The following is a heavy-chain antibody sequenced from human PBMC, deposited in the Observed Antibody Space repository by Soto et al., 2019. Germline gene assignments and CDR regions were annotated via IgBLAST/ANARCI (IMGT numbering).Heavy chain of an antibody. CDR1: GGSISSGGYY. CDR3: ARDLRGNYYDSSGYTDDDAFDI. J-gene: IGHJ3*02. Sequence: SETLSLTCTVSGGSISSGGYYWSWIRQHPGKGLEWIGYIYYSGSTYYNPSLKSRVTISVDRSKNQFSLKLSSVTAADTAVYYCARDLRGNYYDSSGYTDDDAFDIWGQGTMVTVSS. V-gene: IGHV4-31*03. CDR2: IYYSGST. D-gene: IGHD3-22*01.